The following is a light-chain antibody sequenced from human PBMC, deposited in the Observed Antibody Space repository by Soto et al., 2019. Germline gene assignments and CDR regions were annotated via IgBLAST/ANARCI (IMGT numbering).Light chain of an antibody. J-gene: IGKJ4*01. CDR2: SAS. CDR3: QQYNIWPLT. V-gene: IGKV3-15*01. Sequence: ETVMTQSPATLSASPGESATLSCRASQSVNSDLAWYQQIPGQAPRLLIYSASTGATGGPARFSGSGSGTEFTLTISSLQSEDFAIYYCQQYNIWPLTFGGGTKVEI. CDR1: QSVNSD.